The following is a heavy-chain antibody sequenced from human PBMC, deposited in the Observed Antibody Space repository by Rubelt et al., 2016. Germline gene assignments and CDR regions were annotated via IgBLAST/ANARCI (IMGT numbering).Heavy chain of an antibody. CDR1: GFTVSGNY. CDR2: IYSGGST. CDR3: AAQDRYCSSTSGVNYYYYGMDV. J-gene: IGHJ6*02. Sequence: GGGLIQPGGSLRLSCAASGFTVSGNYMSWVRQAPGKGLEWVSIIYSGGSTYYADSVKGRFTISRDNSKNTLYLQMNSLRAEDTAVYYCAAQDRYCSSTSGVNYYYYGMDVWGQGTTVTVSS. V-gene: IGHV3-53*05. D-gene: IGHD2-2*01.